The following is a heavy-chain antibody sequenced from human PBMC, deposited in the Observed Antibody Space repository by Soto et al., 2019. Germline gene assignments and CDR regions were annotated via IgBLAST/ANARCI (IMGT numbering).Heavy chain of an antibody. V-gene: IGHV3-30-3*01. CDR3: ARERRGGNSGYYLDY. Sequence: QVQLVESGGGVVQPGRYLRLSCAASGFTFSNYAMHWVRQAPGKGLEWVTVISSDGNNKYYAGSVKGRFTISRDNSKNTLYLQVISLRAEDTAVYYCARERRGGNSGYYLDYWGQGTLVTVSS. J-gene: IGHJ4*02. CDR2: ISSDGNNK. CDR1: GFTFSNYA. D-gene: IGHD2-21*02.